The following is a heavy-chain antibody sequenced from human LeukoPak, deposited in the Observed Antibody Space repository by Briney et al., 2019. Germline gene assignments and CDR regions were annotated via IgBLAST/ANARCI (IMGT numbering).Heavy chain of an antibody. J-gene: IGHJ4*02. V-gene: IGHV4-39*07. CDR2: IYYSGST. CDR3: ARVYVNPGYSSSWSKLPLGYFDY. D-gene: IGHD6-13*01. Sequence: SETLSLTCTVSGGSISSSSYYWGWIRQPPGKGLEWIGSIYYSGSTYYNPSRKSRVTISVDTSKNQFSLKLSSVTAADTAVYYCARVYVNPGYSSSWSKLPLGYFDYWGQGTLVTVSS. CDR1: GGSISSSSYY.